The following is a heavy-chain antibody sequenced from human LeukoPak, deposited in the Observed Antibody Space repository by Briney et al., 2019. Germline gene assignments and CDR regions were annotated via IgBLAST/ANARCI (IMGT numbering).Heavy chain of an antibody. J-gene: IGHJ2*01. CDR1: GGSISNYY. CDR2: IYYSGST. CDR3: ARGDRELATFNDWYFDL. D-gene: IGHD5-24*01. V-gene: IGHV4-59*01. Sequence: SETLSLTCTVSGGSISNYYWSWIRQPPGKGLEWIGYIYYSGSTNYNPSLKSRVTISIDTSNNQFSLKLSSVTAADTAVYYCARGDRELATFNDWYFDLWGRGTLVTVSS.